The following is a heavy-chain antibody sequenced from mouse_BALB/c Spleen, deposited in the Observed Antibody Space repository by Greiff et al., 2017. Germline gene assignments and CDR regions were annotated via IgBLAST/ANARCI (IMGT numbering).Heavy chain of an antibody. Sequence: EVQLVESGGGLVQPGGSRKLSCAASGFTFSSFGMHWVRQAPEKGLEWVAYISSGSSTIYYADTVKGRFTISRDNPKNTLFLQMTSLRSEDTAMYYCARATAKAWFAYWGQGTLVTGSA. V-gene: IGHV5-17*02. CDR2: ISSGSSTI. J-gene: IGHJ3*01. CDR1: GFTFSSFG. CDR3: ARATAKAWFAY. D-gene: IGHD1-2*01.